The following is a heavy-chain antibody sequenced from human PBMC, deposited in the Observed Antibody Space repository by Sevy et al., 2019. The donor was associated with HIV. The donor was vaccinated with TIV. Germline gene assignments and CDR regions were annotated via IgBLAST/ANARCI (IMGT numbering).Heavy chain of an antibody. CDR1: GFSLNNYW. CDR3: VKAIAKDGSF. V-gene: IGHV3-7*01. CDR2: INQDGSVK. Sequence: GGSLRLSCVASGFSLNNYWMNWVRQAPGKGLEWVANINQDGSVKYDVDSVRGRFTISRDNARNLVFLQMSSLRVEDSALYYCVKAIAKDGSFWGQGTLVTVS. D-gene: IGHD6-13*01. J-gene: IGHJ4*02.